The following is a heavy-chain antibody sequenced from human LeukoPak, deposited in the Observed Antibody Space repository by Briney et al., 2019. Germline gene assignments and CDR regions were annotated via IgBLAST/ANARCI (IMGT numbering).Heavy chain of an antibody. CDR3: ARDSVSNGDYEAHFDS. Sequence: GGSLRLSCVASGFTFSSYSMNWVRQAPGKGLEWVSSISVSSSYIYYADSVKGRFTISRDNAKNSLYLQMNSLRAEDTAVYYCARDSVSNGDYEAHFDSWGQGTLVTVSS. J-gene: IGHJ4*02. CDR2: ISVSSSYI. CDR1: GFTFSSYS. D-gene: IGHD4-17*01. V-gene: IGHV3-21*01.